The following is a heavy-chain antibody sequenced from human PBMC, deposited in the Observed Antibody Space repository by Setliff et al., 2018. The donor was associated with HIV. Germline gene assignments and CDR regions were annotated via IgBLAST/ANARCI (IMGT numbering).Heavy chain of an antibody. CDR3: ARGGAVSADFDS. CDR2: IYYDGRT. CDR1: GGSIRTGAYY. Sequence: SETLSLTCTVSGGSIRTGAYYWGWIRQPPGKGLEWIGSIYYDGRTFYKPSLKSRLTISVDTSKNQFSLRLNSVTAADTAVYFCARGGAVSADFDSWGQGTLVTVSS. V-gene: IGHV4-39*07. J-gene: IGHJ4*02. D-gene: IGHD3-16*01.